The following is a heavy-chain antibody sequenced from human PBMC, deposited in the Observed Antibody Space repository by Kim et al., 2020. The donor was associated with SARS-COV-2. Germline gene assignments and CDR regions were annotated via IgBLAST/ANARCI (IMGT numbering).Heavy chain of an antibody. J-gene: IGHJ5*02. CDR3: ARAPSGGWFDL. CDR1: GGSFSSYY. Sequence: SETLSLTCSVSGGSFSSYYWSWIRQPPGKGLQWIGYIYYSGSTNYNPSLKSRVTISVDTSKKQFSLKLSSVTAADTAVYYCARAPSGGWFDLWGQGTLVTVSS. CDR2: IYYSGST. V-gene: IGHV4-59*13. D-gene: IGHD3-10*01.